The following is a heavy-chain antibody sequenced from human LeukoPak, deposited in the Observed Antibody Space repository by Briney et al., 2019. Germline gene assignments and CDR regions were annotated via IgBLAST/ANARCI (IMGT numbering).Heavy chain of an antibody. V-gene: IGHV4-59*01. CDR3: ARRGGYDYLFDY. J-gene: IGHJ4*02. CDR1: GGSISSYY. CDR2: IYYSGST. D-gene: IGHD5-12*01. Sequence: PSETLSLTCTVSGGSISSYYWSWIRQPPGKGLEWIGYIYYSGSTNYNPSLKSRVTISVDTSKNQFSLKLSSVTAADTAVYYCARRGGYDYLFDYWGQGTLVTVSS.